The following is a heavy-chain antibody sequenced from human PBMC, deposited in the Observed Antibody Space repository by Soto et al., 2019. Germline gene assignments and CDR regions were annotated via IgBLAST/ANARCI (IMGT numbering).Heavy chain of an antibody. CDR1: GGSISSGGYY. D-gene: IGHD2-2*01. CDR3: ARAHIVVVPAATENWFDP. CDR2: IYYSGST. J-gene: IGHJ5*02. Sequence: QVQLQESGPGLVKPSQTLSLTCTVSGGSISSGGYYWSWIRQHPGKGLEWIGYIYYSGSTYYNPSLKSRGTISVDTSKNQFSLKLSSVTAADTAVYYCARAHIVVVPAATENWFDPWGQGTLVTVSS. V-gene: IGHV4-31*03.